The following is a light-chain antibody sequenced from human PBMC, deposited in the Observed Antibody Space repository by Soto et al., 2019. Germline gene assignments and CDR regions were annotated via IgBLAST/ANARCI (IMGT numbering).Light chain of an antibody. CDR1: QSVSSSY. CDR3: QQRSNWPPIT. CDR2: GAS. J-gene: IGKJ5*01. Sequence: EIVLTQSTGTLSLSPGERATLSCRASQSVSSSYLAWYQQKPGQAPRLLIYGASTRATGIPARFSGSGSGTDFTLTISSLEPEDFAVYYCQQRSNWPPITFGQRTRLAI. V-gene: IGKV3D-20*02.